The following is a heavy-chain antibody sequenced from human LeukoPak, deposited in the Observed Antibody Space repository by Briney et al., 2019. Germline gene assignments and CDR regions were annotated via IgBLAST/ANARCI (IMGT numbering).Heavy chain of an antibody. CDR1: GFTFSRFA. J-gene: IGHJ4*02. Sequence: GGSLRPSCSASGFTFSRFAMTWVRHLPGKGLEWVSTISGNGLQTFYADSVKGRFSVSRDNSVNIVYLQMDSLRADDSALYSCAKDANYLDSSGYFIPFDYWGPGTLVTVAS. CDR3: AKDANYLDSSGYFIPFDY. D-gene: IGHD3-22*01. V-gene: IGHV3-23*01. CDR2: ISGNGLQT.